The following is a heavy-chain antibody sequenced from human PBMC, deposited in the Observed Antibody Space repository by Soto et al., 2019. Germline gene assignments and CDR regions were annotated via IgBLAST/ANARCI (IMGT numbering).Heavy chain of an antibody. CDR3: VRDSGAKLSSS. CDR2: INPSGGST. Sequence: ASVKVSCKASGYTFSRYYIHWVRQAPGQGLEWMGIINPSGGSTSYAQKFQGRVTITADESARTSYMELRSLKSQDTAVYYCVRDSGAKLSSSWGQGTLVTVSS. D-gene: IGHD6-13*01. V-gene: IGHV1-46*01. J-gene: IGHJ4*02. CDR1: GYTFSRYY.